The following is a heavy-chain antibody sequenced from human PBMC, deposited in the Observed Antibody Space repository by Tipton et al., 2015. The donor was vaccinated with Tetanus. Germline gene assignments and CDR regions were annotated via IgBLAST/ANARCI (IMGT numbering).Heavy chain of an antibody. CDR3: AGPGTYYYDSSGYHPFDI. D-gene: IGHD3-22*01. CDR1: GGSFSGYY. V-gene: IGHV4-34*01. CDR2: INHSGST. Sequence: TLSPTCAVYGGSFSGYYWSWIRQPPGKGLEWIGEINHSGSTNYNPSLKSRVTISVDTSKNQFSLKLSSVTAADTAVYYCAGPGTYYYDSSGYHPFDIWGQGTMVTVSS. J-gene: IGHJ3*02.